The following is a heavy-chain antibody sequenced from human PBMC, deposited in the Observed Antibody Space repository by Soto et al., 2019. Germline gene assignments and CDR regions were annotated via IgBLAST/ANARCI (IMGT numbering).Heavy chain of an antibody. CDR1: GGSFSGYY. CDR2: INHSGST. CDR3: ARGLRSGLHLGELSPRGDAFDI. V-gene: IGHV4-34*01. J-gene: IGHJ3*02. Sequence: SETLSLTCAVYGGSFSGYYWSWIRQPPGKGLEWIGEINHSGSTNYNPSLKSRVTISVDTSKNQFSLKLSSVTAADTAVYYCARGLRSGLHLGELSPRGDAFDIWGQGTMVTVSS. D-gene: IGHD3-16*02.